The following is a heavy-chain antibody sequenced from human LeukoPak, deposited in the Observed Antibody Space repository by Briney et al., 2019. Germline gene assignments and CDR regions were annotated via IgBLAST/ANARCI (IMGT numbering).Heavy chain of an antibody. CDR2: IYTSGST. D-gene: IGHD2-2*01. J-gene: IGHJ6*03. CDR1: GGSISSYY. V-gene: IGHV4-4*07. Sequence: SETLSLTCTVAGGSISSYYWSWIRHPARKGLEWIGRIYTSGSTNYNPSLKSRVTISVDKSKNQFSLKLSSVTAADSAVYYCARDCSSTSCYGGSRMNYYYYYMDVWGKGTTVTVSS. CDR3: ARDCSSTSCYGGSRMNYYYYYMDV.